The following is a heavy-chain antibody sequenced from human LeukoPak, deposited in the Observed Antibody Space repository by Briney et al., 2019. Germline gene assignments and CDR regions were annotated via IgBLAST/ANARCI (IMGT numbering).Heavy chain of an antibody. Sequence: GGSLRLSCAASGFTFSSYAVHWVRQAPGKGLEWVAVISYDGSNKYYADSVKGRFTISRDNSKNTLYLQMNSLRAEDTAVYYCALHCSSTSCSDGMDVWGQGTTVTVSS. D-gene: IGHD2-2*01. CDR3: ALHCSSTSCSDGMDV. V-gene: IGHV3-30-3*01. CDR2: ISYDGSNK. CDR1: GFTFSSYA. J-gene: IGHJ6*02.